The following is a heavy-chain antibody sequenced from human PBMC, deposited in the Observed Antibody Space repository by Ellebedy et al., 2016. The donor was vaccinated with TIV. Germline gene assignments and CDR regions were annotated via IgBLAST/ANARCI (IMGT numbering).Heavy chain of an antibody. D-gene: IGHD1-1*01. Sequence: GESLKISXAASGFIFSDYYMSWIRQAPGKGLEWVSYISSSGSSIYYADSVKGRFTISRDNSKNTLYLEMSSLRVEDTAVYFCAKDLSISTTPDYWGQGTLVTVSS. V-gene: IGHV3-11*04. CDR3: AKDLSISTTPDY. CDR2: ISSSGSSI. J-gene: IGHJ4*02. CDR1: GFIFSDYY.